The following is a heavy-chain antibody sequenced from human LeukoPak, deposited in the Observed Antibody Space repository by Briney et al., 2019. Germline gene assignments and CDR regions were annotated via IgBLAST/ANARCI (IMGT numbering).Heavy chain of an antibody. Sequence: PSETLSLTCAVYGGSLSGYYWSWIRQPPGKGLEWIGEINHSGSTNYNPSLKSRVSISVDSSKNQFSLKVSSVTAADTAVYYCARGSDTAAGLYWGQGTLVTVSS. V-gene: IGHV4-34*01. CDR2: INHSGST. D-gene: IGHD6-13*01. J-gene: IGHJ4*02. CDR3: ARGSDTAAGLY. CDR1: GGSLSGYY.